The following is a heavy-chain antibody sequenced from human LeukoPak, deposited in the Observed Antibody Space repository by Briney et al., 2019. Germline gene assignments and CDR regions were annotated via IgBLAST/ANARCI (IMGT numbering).Heavy chain of an antibody. V-gene: IGHV3-74*01. CDR1: GFTFSSYW. J-gene: IGHJ4*02. Sequence: GGSLRLSCAASGFTFSSYWMHWVRQAPGKGLVWVSRINSDGSSTSYADSVKGRFTISRDNAKNTLYLQMNSLRAEDTAVYYCAKGFYDYYDSSGLDYWGQGTLVTVSS. D-gene: IGHD3-22*01. CDR3: AKGFYDYYDSSGLDY. CDR2: INSDGSST.